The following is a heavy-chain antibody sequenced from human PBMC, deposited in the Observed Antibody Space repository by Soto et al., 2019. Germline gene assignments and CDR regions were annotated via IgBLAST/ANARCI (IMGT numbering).Heavy chain of an antibody. D-gene: IGHD3-3*01. J-gene: IGHJ4*02. V-gene: IGHV2-26*01. CDR3: SRMDDDFWSYYYTDY. Sequence: QVTLKASGLVLVKHTEPLTLTCTVSGFSPSNTRMGVSWIRQPPGKALEWLAHIFSNDEKSYSPSLKSRLTISFDPSKSQVVLTMTTRDPVYTARCYCSRMDDDFWSYYYTDYWRLGTLVTVSS. CDR2: IFSNDEK. CDR1: GFSPSNTRMG.